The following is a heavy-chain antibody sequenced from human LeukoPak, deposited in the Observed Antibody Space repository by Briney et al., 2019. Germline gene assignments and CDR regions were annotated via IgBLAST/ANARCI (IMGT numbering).Heavy chain of an antibody. CDR2: ISGSGGST. V-gene: IGHV3-23*01. CDR3: AKEGAASSGWYGDAFDI. CDR1: GFTFSSYA. D-gene: IGHD6-19*01. Sequence: PGGSLRLSCAASGFTFSSYAMSWVRQAPGKGLEWVSAISGSGGSTYYADSVKGRFTISGDNSKNTLYLQMNSLRAEDTAVYYCAKEGAASSGWYGDAFDIWGQGTMVTVSS. J-gene: IGHJ3*02.